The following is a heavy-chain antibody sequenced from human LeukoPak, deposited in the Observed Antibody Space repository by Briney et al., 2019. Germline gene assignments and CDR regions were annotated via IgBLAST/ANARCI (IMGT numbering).Heavy chain of an antibody. J-gene: IGHJ4*02. CDR3: ARGRNYFPIDF. V-gene: IGHV3-53*01. Sequence: GGSLRLSCAASTFIVSNSHMAWVRQTPGQGLEWVSVIYNDGRTFYADSVKGRFIISRDNSRNTLYLQMNSLRAEDTAVYYCARGRNYFPIDFWGQGTPVTVSS. D-gene: IGHD2/OR15-2a*01. CDR2: IYNDGRT. CDR1: TFIVSNSH.